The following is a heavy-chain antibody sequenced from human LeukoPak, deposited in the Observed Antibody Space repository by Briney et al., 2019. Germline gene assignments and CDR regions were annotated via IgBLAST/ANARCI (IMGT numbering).Heavy chain of an antibody. CDR1: GGTFSSYA. Sequence: GVSVKVSCTASGGTFSSYAISWVRQAPGQGLEWMGGIIPIFGTANYAQKFQGRVTITADESTSTAYMELSSLRSEDTAVYYCALDYGGNSGFDYWGQGTLVTVSS. V-gene: IGHV1-69*13. CDR3: ALDYGGNSGFDY. J-gene: IGHJ4*02. D-gene: IGHD4-23*01. CDR2: IIPIFGTA.